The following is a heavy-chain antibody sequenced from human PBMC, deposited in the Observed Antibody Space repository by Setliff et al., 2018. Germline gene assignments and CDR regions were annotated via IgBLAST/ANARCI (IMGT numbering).Heavy chain of an antibody. D-gene: IGHD2-2*01. V-gene: IGHV4-34*01. CDR3: AREGRSSTRGWYMDA. CDR1: GGTFSYYY. CDR2: INHTGST. Sequence: SETLSLTCAASGGTFSYYYWTWIRQSPGKGLEWIGEINHTGSTDYKPSLKSRATISVDTSKNQFSLKLTSMTAADTAVYFCAREGRSSTRGWYMDAWGKGTSVTVSS. J-gene: IGHJ6*03.